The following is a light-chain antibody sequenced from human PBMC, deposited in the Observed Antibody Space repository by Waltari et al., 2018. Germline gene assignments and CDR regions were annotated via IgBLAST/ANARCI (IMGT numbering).Light chain of an antibody. CDR1: SSDVGGYNY. Sequence: QFALTQPASVSGSPGQSIPISCTGTSSDVGGYNYVSWYQQHPGKAPKLMIYDVSKRPSGVSNRFSGSKSGNTASLTISGLQAEDEADYYCSSYTSSNYVFGTGTKVTVL. J-gene: IGLJ1*01. CDR3: SSYTSSNYV. CDR2: DVS. V-gene: IGLV2-14*01.